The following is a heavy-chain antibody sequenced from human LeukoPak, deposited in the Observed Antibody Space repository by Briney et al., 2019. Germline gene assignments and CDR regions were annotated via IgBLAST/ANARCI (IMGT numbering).Heavy chain of an antibody. D-gene: IGHD3-3*02. V-gene: IGHV3-15*01. CDR3: TTAAFH. CDR1: GFTFINAW. CDR2: IKSKIDGGTT. Sequence: GGSLRLSCAASGFTFINAWMSWVRQAPGKGLEWVGRIKSKIDGGTTDYAAPVKGRFTISRDDSKNTLYLQMNSLKTEDTAVYYCTTAAFHWGQGTLVTVSS. J-gene: IGHJ4*02.